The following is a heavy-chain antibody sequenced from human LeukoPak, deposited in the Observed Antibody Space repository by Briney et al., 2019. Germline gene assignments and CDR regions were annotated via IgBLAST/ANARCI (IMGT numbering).Heavy chain of an antibody. CDR3: AREEMAHMGYYFDY. D-gene: IGHD5-24*01. V-gene: IGHV4-39*07. CDR2: IYYSGST. J-gene: IGHJ4*02. Sequence: PSETLSLTCTVSGGSISSSSYYWGWIRQPPGKGLEWIGSIYYSGSTYYNPSLKSRVTISVDTSKNQFSLKLSSVTAADTAVYYCAREEMAHMGYYFDYWGQGTLVTVSS. CDR1: GGSISSSSYY.